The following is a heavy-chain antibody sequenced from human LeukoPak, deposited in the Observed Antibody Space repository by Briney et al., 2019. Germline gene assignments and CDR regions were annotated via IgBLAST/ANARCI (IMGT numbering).Heavy chain of an antibody. CDR2: INHSGST. Sequence: SETLSLTCAVSGGSFSGYYWNWIRQPPGKGLEWIGEINHSGSTNYNPSLKSRVTISVDTSKNQFSLKLSSVTAADTAVYYCARSIFGDAFDIWGQGTMVTVSS. CDR1: GGSFSGYY. CDR3: ARSIFGDAFDI. J-gene: IGHJ3*02. V-gene: IGHV4-34*01. D-gene: IGHD3-3*01.